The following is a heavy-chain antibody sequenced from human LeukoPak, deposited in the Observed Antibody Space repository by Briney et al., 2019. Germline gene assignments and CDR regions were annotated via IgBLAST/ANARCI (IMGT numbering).Heavy chain of an antibody. J-gene: IGHJ6*03. CDR3: ARDGAHKNHYYSYYYMDV. D-gene: IGHD3-16*01. CDR1: GGSISSYY. CDR2: IYYSGST. V-gene: IGHV4-59*01. Sequence: SETLSLTCTVSGGSISSYYWNWIRQPPGKGLEWIGYIYYSGSTNYNPSLKSRVTISLDTSKNQFSLKLSSVTAADTAVYYCARDGAHKNHYYSYYYMDVWGQGTLVTVSS.